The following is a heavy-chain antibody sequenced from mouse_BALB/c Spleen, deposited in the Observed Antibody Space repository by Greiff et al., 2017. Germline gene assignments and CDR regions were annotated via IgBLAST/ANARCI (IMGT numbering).Heavy chain of an antibody. CDR2: ISSGSSTI. CDR3: ARGYYGLYYFDY. CDR1: GFTFSSFG. Sequence: DVMLVESGGGLVQPGGSRKLSCAASGFTFSSFGMHWVRQAPEKGLEWVAYISSGSSTIYYADTVKGRFTISRDNPKNTLFLQMTSLRSEDTAMYYCARGYYGLYYFDYWGQGTTLTVSS. D-gene: IGHD1-2*01. V-gene: IGHV5-17*02. J-gene: IGHJ2*01.